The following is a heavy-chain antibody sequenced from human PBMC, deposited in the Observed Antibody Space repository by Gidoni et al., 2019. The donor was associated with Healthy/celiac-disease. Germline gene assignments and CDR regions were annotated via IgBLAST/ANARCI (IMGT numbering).Heavy chain of an antibody. CDR1: GGSISSSSYY. V-gene: IGHV4-39*01. D-gene: IGHD1-26*01. CDR3: ARHGLVGGDFDY. J-gene: IGHJ4*02. CDR2: IYYSGST. Sequence: QLQLQESGPGLVKPSETLSLTCTVSGGSISSSSYYWGWIRQPPGKGLEWIGSIYYSGSTYYNPSLKSRVTISVDTSKNQFSLKLSSVTAADTAVYYCARHGLVGGDFDYWGQGTLVTVSS.